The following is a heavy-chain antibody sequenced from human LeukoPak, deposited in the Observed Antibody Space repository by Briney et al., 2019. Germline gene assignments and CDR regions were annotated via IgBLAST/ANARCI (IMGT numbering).Heavy chain of an antibody. CDR2: IYTSGST. CDR3: ARDQAYSPSRAYCSSTSCRPYYFDY. V-gene: IGHV4-4*07. CDR1: GGSISSYY. D-gene: IGHD2-2*01. Sequence: SGTLSLTYTVPGGSISSYYWSWIRQPAGKGLEWIGRIYTSGSTNYNPSLKSRVTMSVDTSKNQFSLNLSSVTAADTAVYYCARDQAYSPSRAYCSSTSCRPYYFDYWGQGTLVTVSS. J-gene: IGHJ4*02.